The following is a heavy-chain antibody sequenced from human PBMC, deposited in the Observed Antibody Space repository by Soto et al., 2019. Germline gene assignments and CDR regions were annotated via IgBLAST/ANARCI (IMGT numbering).Heavy chain of an antibody. Sequence: ASVKVSCKASGYTFTSYGISWVRQAPGQGLEWMGWISAYNSNTNYAQKLQGRVTMTTDTSTSTAYMELRSLRSDDTAVYYCARTYYDILTGYPPLDIWGQGTMVTVSS. CDR2: ISAYNSNT. V-gene: IGHV1-18*01. CDR1: GYTFTSYG. J-gene: IGHJ3*02. CDR3: ARTYYDILTGYPPLDI. D-gene: IGHD3-9*01.